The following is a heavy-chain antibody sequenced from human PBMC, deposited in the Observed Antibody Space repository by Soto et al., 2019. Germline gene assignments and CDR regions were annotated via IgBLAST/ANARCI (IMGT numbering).Heavy chain of an antibody. CDR3: AAMKTY. CDR2: IKSETDGGTT. J-gene: IGHJ4*02. CDR1: GFNFKNAW. D-gene: IGHD3-16*01. Sequence: EVQQVESGGGLVKPGGSLRLSCAASGFNFKNAWMNWVRQAPGKGLEWVGRIKSETDGGTTDYAAPVKGRFTISRDDSKSTLFLQMNSLKTEATGVYYCAAMKTYWGQGTPVTVSS. V-gene: IGHV3-15*07.